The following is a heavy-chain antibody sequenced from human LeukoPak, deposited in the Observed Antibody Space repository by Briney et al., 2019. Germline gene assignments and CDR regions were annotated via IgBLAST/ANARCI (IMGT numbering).Heavy chain of an antibody. Sequence: ASVKVSCKASGYTFTGYYMHWVRQAPGQGLEWMRRINPNSGGTNYAQKFQGRVTMTRDTSISTAYMELSRLRSDDTAVYYCARDIAAAGTSLWDWGQGTLVTVSS. J-gene: IGHJ4*02. CDR3: ARDIAAAGTSLWD. CDR2: INPNSGGT. CDR1: GYTFTGYY. V-gene: IGHV1-2*06. D-gene: IGHD6-13*01.